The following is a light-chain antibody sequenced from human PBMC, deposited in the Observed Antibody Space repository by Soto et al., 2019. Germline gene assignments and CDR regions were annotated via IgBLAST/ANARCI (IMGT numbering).Light chain of an antibody. J-gene: IGKJ1*01. CDR3: HQYGNSPQT. CDR2: DAS. CDR1: QSVGNNF. V-gene: IGKV3-20*01. Sequence: EIVLTQSPDTLSLSPGERATLSCRASQSVGNNFLAWYQHKPGQPPTLLIYDASSRASGLPDRFSGSGSETDFTLTVSRLELEDFAVYFCHQYGNSPQTFGQGTKVEI.